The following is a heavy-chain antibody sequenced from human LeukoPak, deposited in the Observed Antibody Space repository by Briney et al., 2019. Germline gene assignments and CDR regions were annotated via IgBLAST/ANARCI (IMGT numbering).Heavy chain of an antibody. D-gene: IGHD3-9*01. CDR3: ARDSSDILTGYYHF. Sequence: ASVKVSCKTSGYSFNDNYLHWVRQAPGQGLEWMGWINPNSGRTHYAPKFQGRVTLTTDTSITTAYMELSSLISGDTALYYCARDSSDILTGYYHFWGQGTLVTVSS. J-gene: IGHJ4*02. CDR2: INPNSGRT. CDR1: GYSFNDNY. V-gene: IGHV1-2*02.